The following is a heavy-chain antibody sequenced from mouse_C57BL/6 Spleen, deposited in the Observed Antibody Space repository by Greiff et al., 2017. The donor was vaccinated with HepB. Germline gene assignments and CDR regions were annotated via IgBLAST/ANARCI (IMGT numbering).Heavy chain of an antibody. CDR1: GYSFTDYN. D-gene: IGHD1-1*01. CDR2: INPNYGTT. CDR3: ARPITTVVAKDWYFDV. J-gene: IGHJ1*03. Sequence: VQLQQSGPELVKPGASVKISCKASGYSFTDYNMNWVKQSNGKSLEWIGVINPNYGTTSYNQKFKGKATLTVDQSSSKAYMQLNSRTSEDSAVYYCARPITTVVAKDWYFDVWGTGTTVTVSS. V-gene: IGHV1-39*01.